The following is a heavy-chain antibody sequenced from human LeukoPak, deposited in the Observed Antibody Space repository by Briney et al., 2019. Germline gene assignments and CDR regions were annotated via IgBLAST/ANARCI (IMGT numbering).Heavy chain of an antibody. V-gene: IGHV3-48*03. J-gene: IGHJ4*02. Sequence: GGSLRLSCAASGFTFNSYEMNWVRQAPGKGLEWVSYISSSGSTIYYADSVKGRFTISRDNAKNSLYLQMNSLRAEDTAVYYCARDPGIAFDYWGQGTLVTVSS. CDR2: ISSSGSTI. D-gene: IGHD6-13*01. CDR3: ARDPGIAFDY. CDR1: GFTFNSYE.